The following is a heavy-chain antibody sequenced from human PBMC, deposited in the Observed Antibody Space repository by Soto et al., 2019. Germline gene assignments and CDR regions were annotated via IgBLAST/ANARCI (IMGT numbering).Heavy chain of an antibody. Sequence: QLQLQESGPGLVKPSETLSLACSVSGGSISNDNYYWGWIRQPPWKGLEWIVRIYYSRSNYYNPSLKSRVAIYVDTSMKQLSRRLTSVTAADTAVYYCASRKREEVCSANRCYVTHWGQGLLVTVST. CDR1: GGSISNDNYY. CDR3: ASRKREEVCSANRCYVTH. J-gene: IGHJ4*02. CDR2: IYYSRSN. V-gene: IGHV4-39*01. D-gene: IGHD2-2*01.